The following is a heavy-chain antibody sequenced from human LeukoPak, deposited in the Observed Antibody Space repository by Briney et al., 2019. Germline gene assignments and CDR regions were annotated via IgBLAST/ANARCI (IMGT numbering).Heavy chain of an antibody. Sequence: ASVKVSCKASGGTFISYAISWVRQAPGQGREWMGRIIPIFGTANYAQKFQGRVTITTDESTSTAYMELSSLRSEDTAVYYCARALGYCSGGSCYGKDYYYYMDVWGKGTTVTVSS. CDR2: IIPIFGTA. V-gene: IGHV1-69*05. D-gene: IGHD2-15*01. CDR1: GGTFISYA. CDR3: ARALGYCSGGSCYGKDYYYYMDV. J-gene: IGHJ6*03.